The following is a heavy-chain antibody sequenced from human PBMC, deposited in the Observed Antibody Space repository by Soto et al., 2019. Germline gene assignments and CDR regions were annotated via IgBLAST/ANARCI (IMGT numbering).Heavy chain of an antibody. CDR2: IYPGDSDT. Sequence: GESLKISCKGSGYSFTSYWIGWVRQMPGKGLEWMGIIYPGDSDTRYSPSFQGQVTFSADKSISTAYLQWSSLKASDTAMYYCARQYYGSGSYWAYGMDVWGQGTTVTVSS. CDR1: GYSFTSYW. D-gene: IGHD3-10*01. J-gene: IGHJ6*02. CDR3: ARQYYGSGSYWAYGMDV. V-gene: IGHV5-51*01.